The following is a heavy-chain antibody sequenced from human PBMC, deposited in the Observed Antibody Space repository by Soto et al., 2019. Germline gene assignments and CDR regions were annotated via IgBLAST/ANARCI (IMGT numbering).Heavy chain of an antibody. D-gene: IGHD6-6*01. J-gene: IGHJ4*02. CDR2: INAGNGNT. CDR3: ARGRGRSSSAWTPFDY. CDR1: GYTFTSYA. Sequence: ASVKVSCKASGYTFTSYAMHWVRQAPGQRLEWMGWINAGNGNTKYSQKFQGRDNITRDTSASTAYMELSSLRSEDTAVYYCARGRGRSSSAWTPFDYWGQGTLVTVSS. V-gene: IGHV1-3*01.